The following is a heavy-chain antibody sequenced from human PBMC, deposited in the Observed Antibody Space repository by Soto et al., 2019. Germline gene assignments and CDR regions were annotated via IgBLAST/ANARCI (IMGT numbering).Heavy chain of an antibody. D-gene: IGHD1-26*01. Sequence: PSETLSLTCTVSGGSISSGDYYWSWIRQPPGKGLEWIGYIYYSGSTYYNPSLKSRVTISVDTSKNQFSLKLSSVTAADTAVYYCARGEGVDSSNGMDVWGQGTTVTVSS. CDR2: IYYSGST. V-gene: IGHV4-30-4*01. CDR3: ARGEGVDSSNGMDV. CDR1: GGSISSGDYY. J-gene: IGHJ6*02.